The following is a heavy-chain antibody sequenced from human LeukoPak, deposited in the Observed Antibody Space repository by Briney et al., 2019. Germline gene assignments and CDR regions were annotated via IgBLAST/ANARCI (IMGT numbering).Heavy chain of an antibody. CDR3: ARGGGNDAFDI. CDR1: GYTFTSYY. V-gene: IGHV1-46*03. CDR2: INPSGGST. D-gene: IGHD3-10*01. Sequence: ASVTVSCMASGYTFTSYYMHWVRQPPGQGLEWMGIINPSGGSTSYAQKFQGRVTLTSDTSTRTVDMELSSLRSEDTAVYYCARGGGNDAFDIWGQGTMVTVSS. J-gene: IGHJ3*02.